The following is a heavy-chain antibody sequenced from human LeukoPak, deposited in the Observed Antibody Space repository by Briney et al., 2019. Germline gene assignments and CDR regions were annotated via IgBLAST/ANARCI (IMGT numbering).Heavy chain of an antibody. D-gene: IGHD3-22*01. CDR1: GFTSSTNW. J-gene: IGHJ5*02. Sequence: GGSLILSCEASGFTSSTNWMSWVRQTPGKRLESVANIKQDGSAIYYVDSVKGRFTMSRDNAKNSLYLQMNSLRAEYTAVYYCARAYYYDRSGYYTDPWGQGTLVTVSS. V-gene: IGHV3-7*01. CDR2: IKQDGSAI. CDR3: ARAYYYDRSGYYTDP.